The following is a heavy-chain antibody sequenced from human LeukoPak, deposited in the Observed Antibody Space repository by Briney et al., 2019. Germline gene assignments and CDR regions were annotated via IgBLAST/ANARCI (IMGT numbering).Heavy chain of an antibody. V-gene: IGHV4-39*01. D-gene: IGHD2-2*02. CDR1: GGSISSSSYY. Sequence: SETLSLTCTVSGGSISSSSYYWGWIRQPLGKGLEWIGSIYYSGSTYYNPSLKSRVTISVDTSKNQFSLKLSSVTAADTAVYYCARPNRGYCSSTSCYTPAFDIWGQGTMVTVSS. J-gene: IGHJ3*02. CDR2: IYYSGST. CDR3: ARPNRGYCSSTSCYTPAFDI.